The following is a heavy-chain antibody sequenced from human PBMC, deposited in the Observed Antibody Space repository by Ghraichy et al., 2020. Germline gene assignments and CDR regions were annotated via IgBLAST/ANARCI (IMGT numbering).Heavy chain of an antibody. CDR3: ARQEPLLRFPYNWFDP. CDR2: IYYTGST. Sequence: SETLSLTCTVSGGSISSSSYYWGWIRQPPRKGLEWIGSIYYTGSTYDNPSLKSRVTISVDTSKNQFSLKLTSVTAADTAVYYCARQEPLLRFPYNWFDPWGQGTLVTVSS. J-gene: IGHJ5*02. CDR1: GGSISSSSYY. V-gene: IGHV4-39*01. D-gene: IGHD1-26*01.